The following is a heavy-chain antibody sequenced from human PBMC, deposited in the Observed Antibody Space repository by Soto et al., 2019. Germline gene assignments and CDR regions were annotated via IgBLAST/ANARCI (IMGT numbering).Heavy chain of an antibody. CDR2: INPSGGST. CDR1: GYTFTSYY. V-gene: IGHV1-46*01. CDR3: ARDSTFLAAAGTLNQELGGMDV. Sequence: GASVKVSCKASGYTFTSYYMHWVRQAPGQGLEWMGIINPSGGSTSYAQKFQGRVTMTRDTSTSTVYMELSSLRSEDTAVYYCARDSTFLAAAGTLNQELGGMDVWGQGTTVTVSS. D-gene: IGHD6-13*01. J-gene: IGHJ6*02.